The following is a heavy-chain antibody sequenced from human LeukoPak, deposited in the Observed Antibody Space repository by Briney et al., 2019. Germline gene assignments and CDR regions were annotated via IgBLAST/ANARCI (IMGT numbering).Heavy chain of an antibody. Sequence: GASVKVSCKASGYTFTGYYMHWVRQAPGQGLDGMGWINPNSGGTNYAQKFQGRVTMTRDTSISTAYMELSRLRSDDTAVYYCARGLPVPYYYYGMDVWGQGTTVTVSS. CDR1: GYTFTGYY. CDR3: ARGLPVPYYYYGMDV. D-gene: IGHD1-14*01. J-gene: IGHJ6*02. V-gene: IGHV1-2*02. CDR2: INPNSGGT.